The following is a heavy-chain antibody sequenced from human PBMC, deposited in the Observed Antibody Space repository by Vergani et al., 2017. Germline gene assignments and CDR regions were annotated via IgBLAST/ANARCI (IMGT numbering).Heavy chain of an antibody. D-gene: IGHD6-13*01. CDR3: AAGSSSWYGDYYYYYMDV. CDR1: GGTFSSYA. J-gene: IGHJ6*03. CDR2: IIPIFGTA. Sequence: QVQLVQSGAEVKKPGSSVKVSCKASGGTFSSYAISWVRQAPGQGLEWMGGIIPIFGTANYAQKFQGRVTITADESTSPAYMELSSLRSEDTAVYYCAAGSSSWYGDYYYYYMDVWGKGTTVTVSS. V-gene: IGHV1-69*01.